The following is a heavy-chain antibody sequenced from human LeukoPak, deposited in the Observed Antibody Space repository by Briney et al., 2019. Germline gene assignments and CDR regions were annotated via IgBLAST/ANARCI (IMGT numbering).Heavy chain of an antibody. V-gene: IGHV3-23*01. Sequence: GGSLRLSCAASGFPFSSYGMSWVRQAPGKGLEWVSAIDGSGTNTLYADSVKGRFTISRDNSKNTAYLQMNSLRAEDTAIYYCAKRPARPKPFDCWGQGTLVTVSS. D-gene: IGHD1-14*01. J-gene: IGHJ4*02. CDR2: IDGSGTNT. CDR3: AKRPARPKPFDC. CDR1: GFPFSSYG.